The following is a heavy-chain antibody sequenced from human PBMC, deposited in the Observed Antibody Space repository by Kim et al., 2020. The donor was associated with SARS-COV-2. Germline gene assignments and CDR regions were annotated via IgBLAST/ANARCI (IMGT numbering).Heavy chain of an antibody. CDR2: ISYDGRNK. Sequence: GGSLRLSCAASGFTFSSYGMHWVRQAPGKGLEWVAVISYDGRNKYYADSVKGRFTISRDKSKNTLYLQMNSLRAEDTAVYYCAKDPTDCSSTSCYRGWVYYYYGMDVGGQGTTVTVSS. J-gene: IGHJ6*02. V-gene: IGHV3-30*18. CDR1: GFTFSSYG. D-gene: IGHD2-2*01. CDR3: AKDPTDCSSTSCYRGWVYYYYGMDV.